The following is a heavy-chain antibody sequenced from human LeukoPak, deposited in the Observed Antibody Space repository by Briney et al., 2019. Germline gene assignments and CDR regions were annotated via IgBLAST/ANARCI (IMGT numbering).Heavy chain of an antibody. CDR2: IYSGGST. CDR1: GFTVSSNY. CDR3: ARVRPQWELLDY. J-gene: IGHJ4*02. V-gene: IGHV3-53*01. Sequence: GGSLRLSCAASGFTVSSNYMSWVRQAPGKGLEWVSVIYSGGSTYYADSVKGRFTISRDNSKNTLYLQMNSLRAEDTAVYYCARVRPQWELLDYWGQGTLVTVSS. D-gene: IGHD1-26*01.